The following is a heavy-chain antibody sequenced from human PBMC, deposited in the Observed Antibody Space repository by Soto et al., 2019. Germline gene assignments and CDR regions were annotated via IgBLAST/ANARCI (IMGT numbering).Heavy chain of an antibody. CDR1: GGSISSSSYY. D-gene: IGHD6-19*01. CDR2: IYYSGST. Sequence: SETLSLTCTVSGGSISSSSYYWGWIRQPPGKGLEWIGSIYYSGSTYYNPSLKSRVTISVDTSKTRFSLKLSSVTAADTAVYYCARWLYPGYSSGWDAFDIWGQGTMVTVSS. V-gene: IGHV4-39*01. J-gene: IGHJ3*02. CDR3: ARWLYPGYSSGWDAFDI.